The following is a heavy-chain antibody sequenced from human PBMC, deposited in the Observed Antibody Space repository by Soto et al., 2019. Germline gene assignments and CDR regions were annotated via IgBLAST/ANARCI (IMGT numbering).Heavy chain of an antibody. CDR3: ARGTYYYDSSGYYAKDVFDY. CDR2: IIPIFGTA. J-gene: IGHJ4*02. CDR1: GGTFSSYA. Sequence: QVQLVQSGAEVKKPGSSVKVSCKASGGTFSSYAISWVRQAPGQGREWMGGIIPIFGTANYAQKFQGRVTITADESTSTAYMELSSLRSEDTAVYYCARGTYYYDSSGYYAKDVFDYWGQGTLVTVSS. V-gene: IGHV1-69*01. D-gene: IGHD3-22*01.